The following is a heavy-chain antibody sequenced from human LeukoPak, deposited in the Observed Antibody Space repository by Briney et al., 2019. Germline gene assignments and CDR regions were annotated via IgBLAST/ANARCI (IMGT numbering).Heavy chain of an antibody. Sequence: ASVKVSCKASGGTFSSYANSWVRQAPGQGLEWMGGIIPIFGTANYAQKFQGRVTITADESTSTAYMELSSLRSEDTAVYYCAGGRGYSYGPKEPWGQGTPVTVSS. CDR3: AGGRGYSYGPKEP. D-gene: IGHD5-18*01. V-gene: IGHV1-69*01. CDR1: GGTFSSYA. CDR2: IIPIFGTA. J-gene: IGHJ5*02.